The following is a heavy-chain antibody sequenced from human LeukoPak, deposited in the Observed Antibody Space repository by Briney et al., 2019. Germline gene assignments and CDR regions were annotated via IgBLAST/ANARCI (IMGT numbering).Heavy chain of an antibody. CDR2: ISSSSSYI. CDR1: GFTFSSYS. CDR3: ARDRVAVAGTRYFDY. Sequence: GGSLRLSCAASGFTFSSYSMNWVRQAPGKGLEWVSSISSSSSYIYYAGPVKGRFTISRDNAKNSLYLQMNSLRAEDTAVYYCARDRVAVAGTRYFDYWGQGTLVTVSS. V-gene: IGHV3-21*01. D-gene: IGHD6-19*01. J-gene: IGHJ4*02.